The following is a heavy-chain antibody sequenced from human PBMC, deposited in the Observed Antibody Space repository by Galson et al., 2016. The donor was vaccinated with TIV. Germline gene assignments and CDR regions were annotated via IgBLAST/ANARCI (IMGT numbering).Heavy chain of an antibody. CDR2: IGSSGRII. V-gene: IGHV3-11*01. Sequence: GSLRLSCAASGFTFSDYYMSWIRQAPGKGLEWISYIGSSGRIIYYADSVKGRFTISRDNAKSSLYLQMNSLRVEDTAVYYCARDCSNTNCYTDPIYFDSWGQGALVTVSS. J-gene: IGHJ4*02. CDR1: GFTFSDYY. CDR3: ARDCSNTNCYTDPIYFDS. D-gene: IGHD2-2*02.